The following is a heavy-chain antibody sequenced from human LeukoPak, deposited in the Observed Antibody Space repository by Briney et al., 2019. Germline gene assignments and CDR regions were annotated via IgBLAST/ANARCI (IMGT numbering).Heavy chain of an antibody. Sequence: QPGGSLRLSCAASGFTFSVFWMFWVRQAPGQGLVWVSHISPDGRSTNYADSVKGRFTISRDNARNTLYLQLNSLTAEDTAVYYCARVFHDSSGYYPYYFDYWGQGTLVPVSS. V-gene: IGHV3-74*01. CDR2: ISPDGRST. CDR1: GFTFSVFW. CDR3: ARVFHDSSGYYPYYFDY. D-gene: IGHD3-22*01. J-gene: IGHJ4*02.